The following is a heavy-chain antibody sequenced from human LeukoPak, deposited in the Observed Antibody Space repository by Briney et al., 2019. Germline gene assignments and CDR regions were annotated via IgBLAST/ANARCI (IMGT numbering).Heavy chain of an antibody. CDR2: IYYSGST. CDR3: ASSGYCGSTSCYAVYYYGMDV. CDR1: GGSISSYY. V-gene: IGHV4-59*01. D-gene: IGHD2-2*01. J-gene: IGHJ6*04. Sequence: SETLSLTCTVSGGSISSYYWSWIRQPPGKGLEWIGYIYYSGSTNYNPSLKSRVTISVDTSKNQFSLKLSSVTAADTAVYYCASSGYCGSTSCYAVYYYGMDVWGKGTTVTVSS.